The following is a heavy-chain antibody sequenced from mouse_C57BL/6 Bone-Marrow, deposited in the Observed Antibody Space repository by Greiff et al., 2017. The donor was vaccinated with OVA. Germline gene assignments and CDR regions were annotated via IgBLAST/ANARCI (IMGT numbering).Heavy chain of an antibody. D-gene: IGHD4-1*01. CDR1: GYSITSGYY. CDR2: ISYDGSN. V-gene: IGHV3-6*01. J-gene: IGHJ3*01. Sequence: ESGPGLVKPSQSLSLTCSVTGYSITSGYYWNWIRQFPGNKLEWMGYISYDGSNNYNPSLKNRISITRDTSKNQFFLKLNSVTTEDTATYYCARGRTGPWFAYWGQGTLVTVSA. CDR3: ARGRTGPWFAY.